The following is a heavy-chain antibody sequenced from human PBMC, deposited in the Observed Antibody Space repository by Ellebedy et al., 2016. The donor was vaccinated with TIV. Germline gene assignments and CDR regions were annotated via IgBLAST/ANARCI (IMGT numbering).Heavy chain of an antibody. CDR3: ARALAATNDYYYYYMDV. Sequence: ASVKVSCXASGYTFTSYGISWVRQAPGQGLEWMGWISPYTGNTSYAQKLQGRVTMTTDTSTSTAYMELSSLRSEDTAVYYCARALAATNDYYYYYMDVWGKGTTVTVSS. CDR1: GYTFTSYG. D-gene: IGHD2-15*01. J-gene: IGHJ6*03. V-gene: IGHV1-18*01. CDR2: ISPYTGNT.